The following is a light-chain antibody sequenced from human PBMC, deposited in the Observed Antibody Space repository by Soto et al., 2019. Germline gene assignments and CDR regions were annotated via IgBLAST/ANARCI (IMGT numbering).Light chain of an antibody. CDR1: QSVSNN. CDR2: HAS. V-gene: IGKV3-15*01. Sequence: EIVMTQSPATLSVSPGERATLSCRASQSVSNNLAWYQQKPGQAPRLLIYHASTRAPGIPARFSGSGSGTELTLTISSVQSEDFAVYYCQHYNEWLLTFGGGTKVEIK. J-gene: IGKJ4*01. CDR3: QHYNEWLLT.